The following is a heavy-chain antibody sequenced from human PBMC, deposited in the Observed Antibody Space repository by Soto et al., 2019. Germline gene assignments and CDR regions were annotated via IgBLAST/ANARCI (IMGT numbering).Heavy chain of an antibody. CDR2: INPNNGDT. J-gene: IGHJ4*02. Sequence: SVKVSFNASSNTFTGYFMHWVRQAPGQGLEWMGWINPNNGDTNYAQKFQGRVTMTRATSISTAYMELSSLISDDTAVYYCARVKNYYITTGPLDSWGQGTLVTVSS. CDR3: ARVKNYYITTGPLDS. D-gene: IGHD3-22*01. V-gene: IGHV1-2*02. CDR1: SNTFTGYF.